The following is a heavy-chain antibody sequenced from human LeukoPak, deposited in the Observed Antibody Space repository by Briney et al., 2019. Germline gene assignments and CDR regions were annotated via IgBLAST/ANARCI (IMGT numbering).Heavy chain of an antibody. V-gene: IGHV4-34*01. CDR3: ARVPIAVAEGFGMDV. D-gene: IGHD6-19*01. Sequence: SETLSLTCAVYGGSFSGYYWSWIRQPPGKGLEWIGEINHSGSTNCNPSLKSRVTISVDTSKNQFSLKLSSVTAADTAVYYCARVPIAVAEGFGMDVWGQGTTVTVSS. J-gene: IGHJ6*02. CDR2: INHSGST. CDR1: GGSFSGYY.